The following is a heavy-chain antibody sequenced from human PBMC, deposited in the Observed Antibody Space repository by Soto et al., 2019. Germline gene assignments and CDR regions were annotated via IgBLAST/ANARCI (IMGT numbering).Heavy chain of an antibody. J-gene: IGHJ6*02. CDR1: GGTFSSYA. Sequence: QVQLVQSGAEVKKPGSSVKVSCKASGGTFSSYAISWVRQAPGQGLEWMGGIIPIFGTANYAQKFQGRVTITADESTSTAYMELSSLRSEDTAVHYCASYTEMVRGVIIPNYYYYYGMDVWGQGTTVTVSS. D-gene: IGHD3-10*01. CDR3: ASYTEMVRGVIIPNYYYYYGMDV. V-gene: IGHV1-69*01. CDR2: IIPIFGTA.